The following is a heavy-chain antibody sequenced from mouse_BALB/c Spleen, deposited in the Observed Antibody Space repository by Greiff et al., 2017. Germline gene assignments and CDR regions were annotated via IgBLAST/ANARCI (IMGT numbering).Heavy chain of an antibody. Sequence: VQLQQSAAELARPGASVKMSCKASGYTFTSYTMHWVKQRPGQGLEWIGYINPSSGYTEYNQKFKDKTTLTADKSSSTAYMQLSSLTSEDSAVYYCARGLRRVLDYWGQGTTLTVSS. CDR3: ARGLRRVLDY. V-gene: IGHV1-4*02. CDR1: GYTFTSYT. D-gene: IGHD2-4*01. J-gene: IGHJ2*01. CDR2: INPSSGYT.